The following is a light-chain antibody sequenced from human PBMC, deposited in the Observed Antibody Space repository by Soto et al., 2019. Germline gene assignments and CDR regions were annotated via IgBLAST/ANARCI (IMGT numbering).Light chain of an antibody. CDR1: NIGGKT. J-gene: IGLJ1*01. V-gene: IGLV3-21*04. Sequence: SYELTQPPPVSVAPGKTATIPCGGDNIGGKTVHWYQQKPGQAPVLIIYYDTHRPSGIPARFSGSNSGSTATLTISRVEAGDESDYDCQVWDSDSDHQVFGTGTKVTVL. CDR2: YDT. CDR3: QVWDSDSDHQV.